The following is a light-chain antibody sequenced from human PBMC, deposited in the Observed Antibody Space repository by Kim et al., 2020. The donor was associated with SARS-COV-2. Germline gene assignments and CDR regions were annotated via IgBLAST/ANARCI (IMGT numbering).Light chain of an antibody. CDR3: QSYDSSLSGVV. J-gene: IGLJ2*01. CDR2: GNS. CDR1: SSNIGAGYD. V-gene: IGLV1-40*01. Sequence: RVTISCNGSSSNIGAGYDVHWYQQLPGTAPKLLIYGNSNRPSGVPDRLSGSKSGTSASRAITGLQAEDEADYYCQSYDSSLSGVVFGGGTQLTVL.